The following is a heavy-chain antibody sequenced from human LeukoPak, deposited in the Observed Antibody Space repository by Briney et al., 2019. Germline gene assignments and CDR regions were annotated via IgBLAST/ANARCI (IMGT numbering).Heavy chain of an antibody. CDR3: ARDRKYYYHMDV. D-gene: IGHD1-14*01. CDR2: VSFSGST. Sequence: SETLSLTCTVSGGSISSSGYYWGWIRQPPGKGLEWIGSVSFSGSTYYNESLKNRITTSIDTSKNQFSLRMHSLTAADTAVYYCARDRKYYYHMDVWGKGTTVTVSS. V-gene: IGHV4-39*07. CDR1: GGSISSSGYY. J-gene: IGHJ6*03.